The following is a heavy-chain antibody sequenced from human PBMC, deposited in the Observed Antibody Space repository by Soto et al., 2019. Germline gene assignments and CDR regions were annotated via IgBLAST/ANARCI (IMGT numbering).Heavy chain of an antibody. V-gene: IGHV3-48*02. CDR3: ARVYYYDSSALFDP. J-gene: IGHJ5*02. CDR2: ITSSSSTL. CDR1: GFTFSSYS. Sequence: GGSLRLSCAASGFTFSSYSMSWVRQAPGKGLEWVSYITSSSSTLYYADSVEGRFTIPRDNAKNSLYLQMNSLRDEDTAVYYCARVYYYDSSALFDPWGQGTLVTVSS. D-gene: IGHD3-22*01.